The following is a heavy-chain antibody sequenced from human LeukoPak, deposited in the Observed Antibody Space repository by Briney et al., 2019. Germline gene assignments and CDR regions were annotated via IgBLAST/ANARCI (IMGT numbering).Heavy chain of an antibody. Sequence: EGSLRLSCAASGFTFSSYSMNWVRQAPGKGLEWVSSISSSSSYIYYADSVKGRFTISRDNAKNSLYLQMNSLRAEDTAVYYCAREPYYDYVWGSYRYPNFDYWGQGTLVTVSS. CDR1: GFTFSSYS. CDR3: AREPYYDYVWGSYRYPNFDY. CDR2: ISSSSSYI. J-gene: IGHJ4*02. V-gene: IGHV3-21*01. D-gene: IGHD3-16*02.